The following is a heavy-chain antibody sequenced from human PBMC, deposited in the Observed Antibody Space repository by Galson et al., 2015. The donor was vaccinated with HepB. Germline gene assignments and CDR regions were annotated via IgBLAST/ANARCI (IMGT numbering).Heavy chain of an antibody. J-gene: IGHJ6*02. D-gene: IGHD2-2*01. CDR1: GGTFSSYA. CDR3: ARDRRYCSSTSCYVTPPLYYYGMDV. CDR2: HHPILGTA. Sequence: SVKVSCKASGGTFSSYAISWVRQAPGQGLEWMGGHHPILGTANYAQKFQGRVTITADKSTSTAYMELGSLRSEDTAVYYCARDRRYCSSTSCYVTPPLYYYGMDVWGQGTTVTVSS. V-gene: IGHV1-69*10.